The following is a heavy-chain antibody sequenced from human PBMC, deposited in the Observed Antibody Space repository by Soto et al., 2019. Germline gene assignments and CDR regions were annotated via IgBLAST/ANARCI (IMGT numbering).Heavy chain of an antibody. Sequence: EVQLLESGGGLVQPGGSLRLSCAASGFTFSSYAMNWVRQAPGKGLEWVSAISGSGGSTYYADSVKGRFTISRDNSKNTLYLQMNSLRAEDTAVYYCATNIVVVVAATPEFDYWGQGTLVTVSS. CDR1: GFTFSSYA. CDR3: ATNIVVVVAATPEFDY. V-gene: IGHV3-23*01. J-gene: IGHJ4*02. D-gene: IGHD2-15*01. CDR2: ISGSGGST.